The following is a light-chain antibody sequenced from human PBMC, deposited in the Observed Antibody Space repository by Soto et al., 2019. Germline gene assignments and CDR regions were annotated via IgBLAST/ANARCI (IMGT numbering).Light chain of an antibody. Sequence: QSALTQPPSASGSPGQSVTISCTGTSSDVGGYNFVSWYQQHPGKAPKHMIYEVSKRPSGVPDRFSGSKSGNTASLTVSGLQAEDEADYYCSSYVGSNNLVFGGGTEVTVL. CDR2: EVS. CDR1: SSDVGGYNF. J-gene: IGLJ2*01. CDR3: SSYVGSNNLV. V-gene: IGLV2-8*01.